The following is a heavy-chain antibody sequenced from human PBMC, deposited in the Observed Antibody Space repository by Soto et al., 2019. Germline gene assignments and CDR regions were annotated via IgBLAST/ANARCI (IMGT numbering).Heavy chain of an antibody. CDR3: AKQPKSYAGFYYMDV. CDR1: GFTFSSYG. CDR2: ISYDGSNK. D-gene: IGHD2-2*01. V-gene: IGHV3-30*18. J-gene: IGHJ6*03. Sequence: QVQLVESGGGVVQPGRSLRLSCAASGFTFSSYGMHWVRQAPGKGLEWVAVISYDGSNKYYADSVKGRFTISRDNSKNTLYLQMNSLRAEDTAVYYCAKQPKSYAGFYYMDVWGKGTTVTVSS.